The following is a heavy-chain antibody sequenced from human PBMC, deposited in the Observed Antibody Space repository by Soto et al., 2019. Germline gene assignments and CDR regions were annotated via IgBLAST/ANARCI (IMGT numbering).Heavy chain of an antibody. J-gene: IGHJ4*02. D-gene: IGHD6-13*01. CDR1: GYTFTSYA. CDR2: INAGNGNT. CDR3: ASSALRAYYSSSCYYFDY. Sequence: QVQLVQSGAEVKKPGASVKVSCKASGYTFTSYAMHWVRQAPGQRLEWMGWINAGNGNTKYSQKFQGRVTITRDTSARTAYMALSSLRSEDTAVSYCASSALRAYYSSSCYYFDYWGQGTLVTVSS. V-gene: IGHV1-3*01.